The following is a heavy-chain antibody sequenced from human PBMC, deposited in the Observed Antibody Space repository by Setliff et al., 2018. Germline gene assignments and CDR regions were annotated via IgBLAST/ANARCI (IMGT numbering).Heavy chain of an antibody. CDR2: ISPYTGNT. D-gene: IGHD5-12*01. J-gene: IGHJ3*02. CDR1: GYTFTDYG. Sequence: ASVKVSCKASGYTFTDYGISWVRQAPGQGLEWMGWISPYTGNTFYAPQFQGRVIMTTDTSAKTAYMDLRSLRSDDTAVYYCARSFNSGFYHQRDAYDIWGQGTLVTVSS. CDR3: ARSFNSGFYHQRDAYDI. V-gene: IGHV1-18*01.